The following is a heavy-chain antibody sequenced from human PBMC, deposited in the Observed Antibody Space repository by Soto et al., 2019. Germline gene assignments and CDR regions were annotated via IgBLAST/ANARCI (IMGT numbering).Heavy chain of an antibody. Sequence: SETLSLTCTVSGGSISSGAYYWNWIRQHPGKGLECIGHKSYSGSTYYNPSLKSRVTISLDTSENQFSLRLSSVTAADTAVYYCARAFGDDHYYYGMDVWGQGTTVTVSS. CDR3: ARAFGDDHYYYGMDV. J-gene: IGHJ6*02. CDR2: KSYSGST. CDR1: GGSISSGAYY. V-gene: IGHV4-31*03. D-gene: IGHD4-17*01.